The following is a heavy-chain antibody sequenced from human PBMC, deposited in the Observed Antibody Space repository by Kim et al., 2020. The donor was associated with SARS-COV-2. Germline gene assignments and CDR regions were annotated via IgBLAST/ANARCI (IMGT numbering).Heavy chain of an antibody. D-gene: IGHD1-1*01. Sequence: SETLSLTCTVSGGSISSYYWSWIRQPPGKGLEWIGYIYYSGSTNYNPSLKSRVTISVDTSKNQFSLKLSSVTAADTAVYYCARRQRRAATTRYYSYYGMDGWGQGTTDTVSS. CDR2: IYYSGST. J-gene: IGHJ6*02. CDR3: ARRQRRAATTRYYSYYGMDG. CDR1: GGSISSYY. V-gene: IGHV4-59*08.